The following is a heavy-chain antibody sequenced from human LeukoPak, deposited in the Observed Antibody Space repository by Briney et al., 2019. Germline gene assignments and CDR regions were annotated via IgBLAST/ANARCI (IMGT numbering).Heavy chain of an antibody. CDR3: AREVRDGYNYAPHFDY. CDR1: SGSITGYY. CDR2: IYYSGST. D-gene: IGHD5-24*01. V-gene: IGHV4-59*01. J-gene: IGHJ4*02. Sequence: SETLSLTCTVSSGSITGYYWSWIRQPPGKGLEWIGYIYYSGSTNYNPSLKSRVTISVDTSKNQFSLKLSSVTAADTAVYYCAREVRDGYNYAPHFDYWGQGTLVTVSS.